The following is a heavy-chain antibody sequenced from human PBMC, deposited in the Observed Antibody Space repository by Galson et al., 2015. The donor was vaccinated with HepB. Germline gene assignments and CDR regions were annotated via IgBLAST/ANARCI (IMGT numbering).Heavy chain of an antibody. CDR3: AKDDYGDYVSGAFDI. CDR1: GFTFSSYA. J-gene: IGHJ3*02. CDR2: ISYDGSNK. V-gene: IGHV3-30-3*02. Sequence: SLRLSCAASGFTFSSYAMHWVRQAPGKGLEWVAVISYDGSNKYYADSVKGRFTISRDNAKNSLYLQMNSLRAEDTALYYCAKDDYGDYVSGAFDIWGQGTMVTVSS. D-gene: IGHD4-17*01.